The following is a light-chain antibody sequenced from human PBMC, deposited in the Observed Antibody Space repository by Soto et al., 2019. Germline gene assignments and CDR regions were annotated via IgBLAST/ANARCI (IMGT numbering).Light chain of an antibody. CDR3: QQFHRWPVT. CDR2: YAS. CDR1: QTVLNN. J-gene: IGKJ4*01. V-gene: IGKV3-15*01. Sequence: EIVMTQSPATLSVAPGERVTLYFMASQTVLNNRAWFQHKPGQAPRLLISYASTGATVNPARFTVSGYGTDFTLTINSLRSEDVAVYYCQQFHRWPVTFGGGTKVDIK.